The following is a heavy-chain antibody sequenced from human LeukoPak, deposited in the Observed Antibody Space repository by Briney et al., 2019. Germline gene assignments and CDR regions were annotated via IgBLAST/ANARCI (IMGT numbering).Heavy chain of an antibody. CDR1: GFTFSSYE. D-gene: IGHD3/OR15-3a*01. CDR2: ISSSGSTI. V-gene: IGHV3-48*03. J-gene: IGHJ4*02. Sequence: GGSLRLSCAASGFTFSSYEMNWVCQAPGKGLEWVSYISSSGSTIYYADSVKGRFTISRDNAKNSLYLQMNSLRAEDTAVYYCARDWDWGSFDYWGQGTLVTVSS. CDR3: ARDWDWGSFDY.